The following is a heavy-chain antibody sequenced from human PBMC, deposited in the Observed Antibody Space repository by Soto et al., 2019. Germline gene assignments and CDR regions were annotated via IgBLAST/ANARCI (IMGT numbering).Heavy chain of an antibody. CDR2: IRGKAYGGAV. Sequence: GGSLRLSCTGSEFRFGDYAMTWVRQAQGEGLEWVACIRGKAYGGAVEYAASVKGRFTISRDDSKSIAYLQMDSLKREDSGVYYCTRWYSSRWNPPDQAMDVWGQGTTVTVSS. J-gene: IGHJ6*02. CDR3: TRWYSSRWNPPDQAMDV. CDR1: EFRFGDYA. D-gene: IGHD6-13*01. V-gene: IGHV3-49*04.